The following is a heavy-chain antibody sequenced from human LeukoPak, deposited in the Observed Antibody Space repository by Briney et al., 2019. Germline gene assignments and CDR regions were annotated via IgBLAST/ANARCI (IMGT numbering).Heavy chain of an antibody. CDR1: GFTFNDYY. Sequence: GGSLRLSCGASGFTFNDYYMTWIRQAPGKGLEWVSYISTHGSIIYYADSVKGRFTISRDNAKNSLYLQMHSLRAEDTAVYYCARKAGYYYGSGDYWGQGTLVTVSS. J-gene: IGHJ4*02. D-gene: IGHD3-10*01. V-gene: IGHV3-11*01. CDR3: ARKAGYYYGSGDY. CDR2: ISTHGSII.